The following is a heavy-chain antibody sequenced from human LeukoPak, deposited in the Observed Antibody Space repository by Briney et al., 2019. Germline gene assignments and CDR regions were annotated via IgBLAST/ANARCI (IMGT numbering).Heavy chain of an antibody. Sequence: ASVKVSCKASGYTFTNYDIMWVRQATGQGRECMGGMNSNTGNTGSAQKFQGRVTMTRDTSINTAYIELHSLTSEDTAVYYCARGRGGTVVRGYLDYWGQGTLVTVSS. D-gene: IGHD3-10*01. CDR3: ARGRGGTVVRGYLDY. CDR1: GYTFTNYD. J-gene: IGHJ4*02. V-gene: IGHV1-8*01. CDR2: MNSNTGNT.